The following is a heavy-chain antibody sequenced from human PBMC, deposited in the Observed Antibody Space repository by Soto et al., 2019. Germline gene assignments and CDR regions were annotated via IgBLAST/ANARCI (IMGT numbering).Heavy chain of an antibody. CDR1: GGSISTSDYS. Sequence: QLQLQESGSGLVQPSQTLSLTCTASGGSISTSDYSWTWIRQPPGGGLEWIGSIYQTGRTYVIPSLKSRVTMSRDKSKNQCPLNLTSVTAADTALYYCAREMKIFGVAPGGGVDVWGQGTTVTVSS. CDR3: AREMKIFGVAPGGGVDV. J-gene: IGHJ6*02. D-gene: IGHD3-3*01. CDR2: IYQTGRT. V-gene: IGHV4-30-2*01.